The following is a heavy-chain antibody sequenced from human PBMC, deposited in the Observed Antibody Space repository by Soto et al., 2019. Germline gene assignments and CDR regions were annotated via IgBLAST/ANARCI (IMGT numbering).Heavy chain of an antibody. D-gene: IGHD2-15*01. CDR1: GFTFSSYA. CDR2: IIGSGGRT. CDR3: ARHVSSIVDAFDI. J-gene: IGHJ3*02. V-gene: IGHV3-23*01. Sequence: PGGSLRLSCAASGFTFSSYAMSWVRQAPGKGLEWVSAIIGSGGRTYYADSVEGRFTISRDNSKNTLYLQMNSLRAEDTAVYYCARHVSSIVDAFDIWGQGTMVTVSS.